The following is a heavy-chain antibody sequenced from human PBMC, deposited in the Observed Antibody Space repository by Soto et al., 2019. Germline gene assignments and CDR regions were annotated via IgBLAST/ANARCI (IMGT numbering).Heavy chain of an antibody. J-gene: IGHJ5*02. CDR2: TYYRSKWYY. V-gene: IGHV6-1*01. Sequence: QPLSLTCAISVDSVSSNSVAWNWIRQSPSRGLEWLGRTYYRSKWYYHYAVSVKSRITIIPDTSKNQFSLQLNSVTPDDTAVYYCARDSVPNWSDPWGQGTLVIVSS. CDR1: VDSVSSNSVA. CDR3: ARDSVPNWSDP.